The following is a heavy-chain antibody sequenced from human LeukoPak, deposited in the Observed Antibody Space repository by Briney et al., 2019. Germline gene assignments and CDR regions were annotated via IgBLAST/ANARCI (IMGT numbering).Heavy chain of an antibody. CDR2: IYYSGST. J-gene: IGHJ5*02. V-gene: IGHV4-61*01. CDR3: ARALTITMVRGAPGWFDP. Sequence: SETLSLTCTVSGGSVSSSNYYWSWIRQPPGKGLEWIGYIYYSGSTNYNPSLKSRVTISVDTSKNQSSLKLSSVTAADTAVYYCARALTITMVRGAPGWFDPWGQGTLVTVSS. D-gene: IGHD3-10*01. CDR1: GGSVSSSNYY.